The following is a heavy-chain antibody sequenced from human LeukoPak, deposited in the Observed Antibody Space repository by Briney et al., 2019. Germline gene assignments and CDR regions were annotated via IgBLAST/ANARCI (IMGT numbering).Heavy chain of an antibody. CDR3: ARGTYWFDY. Sequence: ASVKVSCKASGYTFTSYGISWVRQAPGQGLEWMGWINPNSGGTNYAQKFQGRVTMTRDTSISTAYMELSRLRSDDTAVYYCARGTYWFDYWGQGTLVTVSS. V-gene: IGHV1-2*02. D-gene: IGHD2-15*01. J-gene: IGHJ4*02. CDR2: INPNSGGT. CDR1: GYTFTSYG.